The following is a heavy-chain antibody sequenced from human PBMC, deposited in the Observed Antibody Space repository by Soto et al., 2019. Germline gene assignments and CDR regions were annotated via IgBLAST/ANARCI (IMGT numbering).Heavy chain of an antibody. V-gene: IGHV4-31*03. Sequence: QVQLQESAPALVKPSQTLSLTCTVSGDSISVGYYWSWIRQHAGKGLGWIGYVSPSGTTYYNPSLKSRVSISTDRSKNQFSLEVSSVTAADTAVYYCARDRGSYGMDVWGQGTTVTVSS. CDR2: VSPSGTT. J-gene: IGHJ6*02. CDR3: ARDRGSYGMDV. CDR1: GDSISVGYY.